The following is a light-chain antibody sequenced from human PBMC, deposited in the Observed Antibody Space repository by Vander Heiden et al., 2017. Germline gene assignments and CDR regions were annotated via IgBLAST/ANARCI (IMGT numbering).Light chain of an antibody. Sequence: DIPMTQSPSSLSASVGDRVTITCQASQDISNYLNWYQQKPGKAPKLLIYDASNLETGVPSRFSGSGSGTDFTFTISSLQPEDIATYYCQQYDNFPSFGGGTKVEIK. CDR2: DAS. CDR1: QDISNY. CDR3: QQYDNFPS. J-gene: IGKJ4*02. V-gene: IGKV1-33*01.